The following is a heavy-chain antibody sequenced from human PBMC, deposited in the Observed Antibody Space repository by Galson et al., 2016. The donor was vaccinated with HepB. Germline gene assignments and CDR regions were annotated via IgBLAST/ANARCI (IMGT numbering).Heavy chain of an antibody. CDR2: MNPNSGNR. D-gene: IGHD1-26*01. CDR1: GYTFTEYD. J-gene: IGHJ4*02. CDR3: VRGGVSGNFAWREAEH. Sequence: SVKVSCKASGYTFTEYDMNWVRQATRQGLEWMGWMNPNSGNRGYAQKFQGRVTMTRDTSIKTAFMELSSLRSEDTAVYFCVRGGVSGNFAWREAEHWGQGSLVTVSS. V-gene: IGHV1-8*01.